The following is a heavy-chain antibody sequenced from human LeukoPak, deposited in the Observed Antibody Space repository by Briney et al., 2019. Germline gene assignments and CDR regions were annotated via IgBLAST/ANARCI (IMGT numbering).Heavy chain of an antibody. D-gene: IGHD3-10*01. CDR2: ISYDGSNK. J-gene: IGHJ3*02. CDR3: AREGWFGELLNAFDI. V-gene: IGHV3-30*03. CDR1: GFTLRSYG. Sequence: AGGSLRLSCVASGFTLRSYGMHWVRQAPGKGLEWVAVISYDGSNKYYVDSVKGRFTISRDNSKNTLYLQMNSLRAEDTAVYYCAREGWFGELLNAFDIWGQGTMVTVSS.